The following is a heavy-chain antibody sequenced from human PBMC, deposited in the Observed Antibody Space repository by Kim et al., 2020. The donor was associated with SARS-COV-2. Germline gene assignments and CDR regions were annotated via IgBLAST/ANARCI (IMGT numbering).Heavy chain of an antibody. D-gene: IGHD6-19*01. Sequence: NTKYTQQFQGRVTITRDTSASTAYRELSSLRSEDTAVYYCARVGSGCYDYWGQGTLVTVSS. CDR2: NT. CDR3: ARVGSGCYDY. J-gene: IGHJ4*02. V-gene: IGHV1-3*01.